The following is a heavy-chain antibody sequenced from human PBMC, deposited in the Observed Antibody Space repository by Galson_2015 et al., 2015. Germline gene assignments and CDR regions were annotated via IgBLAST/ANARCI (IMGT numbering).Heavy chain of an antibody. J-gene: IGHJ3*01. Sequence: SLRLSCAASGFVFTGYAMHWVRQPPGKGLEWVAIISNDESNKYHTDSVKGRFTISRDNSKSTLYLQMNSLRAEDTALYYCVREWGAFNAWGQGTMVTVSS. D-gene: IGHD1-26*01. CDR1: GFVFTGYA. V-gene: IGHV3-33*01. CDR2: ISNDESNK. CDR3: VREWGAFNA.